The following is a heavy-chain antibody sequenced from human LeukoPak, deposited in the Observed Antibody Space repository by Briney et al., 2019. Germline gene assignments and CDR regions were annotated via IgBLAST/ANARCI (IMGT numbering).Heavy chain of an antibody. D-gene: IGHD5-12*01. CDR2: INPNSGGT. CDR1: GYTFTSYY. V-gene: IGHV1-2*02. J-gene: IGHJ6*03. CDR3: ARDLHKNRSGYAPGYYYYMDV. Sequence: ASVKVSCKASGYTFTSYYIHWVRQAPGQGLEWMGWINPNSGGTNYAQKFQGRVTMTRDTSISTAYMELSRLRSDDTAVYYCARDLHKNRSGYAPGYYYYMDVWGKGTTVTVSS.